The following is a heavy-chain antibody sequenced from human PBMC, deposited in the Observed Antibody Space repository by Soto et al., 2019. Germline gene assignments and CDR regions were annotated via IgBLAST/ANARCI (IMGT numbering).Heavy chain of an antibody. J-gene: IGHJ4*02. CDR2: ISATGGGT. D-gene: IGHD3-16*01. Sequence: AGGSLRLSCDASGVNVRNNFMTWVRQAPGKGLEWVSLISATGGGTSYADSVKGRFTISRDNSHNTLYLEVHSLTAEDTAVYYCAKDRRAGGNSAFYFDFWGQGAQVTVSS. CDR3: AKDRRAGGNSAFYFDF. V-gene: IGHV3-23*01. CDR1: GVNVRNNF.